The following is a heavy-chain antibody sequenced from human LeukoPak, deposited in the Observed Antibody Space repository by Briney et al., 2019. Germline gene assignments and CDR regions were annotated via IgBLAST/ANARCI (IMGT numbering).Heavy chain of an antibody. D-gene: IGHD4-23*01. J-gene: IGHJ6*03. CDR2: IYASGST. Sequence: NSSETLSLTCTVSDDSISSGSYYWSWIRQPAGKGLEWIGRIYASGSTNYNPSLKSRVTISVDTSKNQFSLKLSSVTAADTAVYYCARERPRANSRGDYYYYMDVWGKGTTVTISS. CDR3: ARERPRANSRGDYYYYMDV. CDR1: DDSISSGSYY. V-gene: IGHV4-61*02.